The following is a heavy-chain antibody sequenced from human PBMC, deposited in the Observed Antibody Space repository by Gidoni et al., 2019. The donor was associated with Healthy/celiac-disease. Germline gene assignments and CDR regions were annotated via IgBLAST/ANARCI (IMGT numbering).Heavy chain of an antibody. V-gene: IGHV1-69*02. CDR3: ASLVVVVAATLGDAFDI. CDR2: IIPILGIA. J-gene: IGHJ3*02. Sequence: GGTFSSYTISWVRQAPGQGLEWMGRIIPILGIANYAQKFQGRVTITADKSTSTAYMELSSLRSEDTAVYYCASLVVVVAATLGDAFDIWGQGTMVTVSS. CDR1: GGTFSSYT. D-gene: IGHD2-15*01.